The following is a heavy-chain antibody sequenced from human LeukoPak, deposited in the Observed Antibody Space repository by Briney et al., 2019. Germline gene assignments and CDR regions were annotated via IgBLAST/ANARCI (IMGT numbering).Heavy chain of an antibody. V-gene: IGHV4-39*02. D-gene: IGHD6-13*01. CDR3: ARDPTAAGKGAWFNP. J-gene: IGHJ5*02. CDR2: IYYSGST. CDR1: GGSISSSGYY. Sequence: PAETLSLTCTVSGGSISSSGYYWGWIRQPPGKGLEWIGGIYYSGSTYYNPSLRSRVTISVDTSKNQFSLKLSSVAAADTAAYYCARDPTAAGKGAWFNPWGQGTLVTVPS.